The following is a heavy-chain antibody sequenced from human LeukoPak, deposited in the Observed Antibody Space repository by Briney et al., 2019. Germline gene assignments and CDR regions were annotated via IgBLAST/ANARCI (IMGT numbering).Heavy chain of an antibody. CDR3: AREPRHYDILTGYPLYYFDY. D-gene: IGHD3-9*01. CDR2: IYYSGST. Sequence: SETLSLTCTVSGGSISSYYWSWIRQPPGKGLEWIGYIYYSGSTNYNPSLKSRVTISVDMSKNQFSLKLSSVTAADTAVYYCAREPRHYDILTGYPLYYFDYWGQGTLVTVSS. J-gene: IGHJ4*02. CDR1: GGSISSYY. V-gene: IGHV4-59*01.